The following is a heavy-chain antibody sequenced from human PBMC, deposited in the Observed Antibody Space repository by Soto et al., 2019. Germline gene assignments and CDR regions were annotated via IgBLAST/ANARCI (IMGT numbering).Heavy chain of an antibody. Sequence: ASVKVSCKASGYTFSNNGFTWVRQAPGQGLEWMGWIGGYNGNTNYAPKFQGRVTMTADTSTSTAHMELRSLRSDDTAVYYCARRYGGNLDYWGQGTLVTVSS. CDR2: IGGYNGNT. J-gene: IGHJ4*02. CDR3: ARRYGGNLDY. V-gene: IGHV1-18*01. CDR1: GYTFSNNG. D-gene: IGHD1-26*01.